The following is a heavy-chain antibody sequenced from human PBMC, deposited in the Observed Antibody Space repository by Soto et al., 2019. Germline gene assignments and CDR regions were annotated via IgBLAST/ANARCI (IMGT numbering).Heavy chain of an antibody. D-gene: IGHD3-3*01. Sequence: ASVKVSCKASGYIFTGYYMHWVRQAPGQGLEWMGWINPNSGGTNYAQKFQGRVAMTRDTSISTAYMELSRLRSDDTAVYYCARVERFLEWLLFGYWGQGTLVTVSS. J-gene: IGHJ4*02. V-gene: IGHV1-2*02. CDR2: INPNSGGT. CDR1: GYIFTGYY. CDR3: ARVERFLEWLLFGY.